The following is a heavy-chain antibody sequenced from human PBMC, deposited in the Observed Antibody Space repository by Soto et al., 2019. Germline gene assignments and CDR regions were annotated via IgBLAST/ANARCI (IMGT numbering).Heavy chain of an antibody. CDR1: GYTFTSYY. D-gene: IGHD3-10*01. CDR2: INPSGGST. CDR3: ARDSRALLWFGELYPYGMDV. Sequence: ASVKVPCKASGYTFTSYYMHWVRQAPGQGLEWMGIINPSGGSTTYAQKFQGRVTMTRDTSTSTVYMELSSLRSEDTAVYYCARDSRALLWFGELYPYGMDVWGQGTTVTVSS. V-gene: IGHV1-46*01. J-gene: IGHJ6*02.